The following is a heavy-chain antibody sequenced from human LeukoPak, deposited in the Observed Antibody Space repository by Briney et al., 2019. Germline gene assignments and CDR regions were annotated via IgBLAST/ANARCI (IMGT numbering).Heavy chain of an antibody. V-gene: IGHV3-74*01. CDR1: GFTLSSYW. Sequence: QPGGSLRLSCAASGFTLSSYWIHWVRQAPGKGLVWVSRINSDGSSTSYADSVKGRFTISRDNAKNTLYLQMNSLRAEDTAVYYCARAGGATGAFDIWGQGTMVTVSS. CDR2: INSDGSST. CDR3: ARAGGATGAFDI. D-gene: IGHD1-26*01. J-gene: IGHJ3*02.